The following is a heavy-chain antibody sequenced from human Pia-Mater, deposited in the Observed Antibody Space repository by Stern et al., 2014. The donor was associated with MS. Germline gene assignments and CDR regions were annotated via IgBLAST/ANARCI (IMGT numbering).Heavy chain of an antibody. CDR2: IKTKTDGGTT. Sequence: VQLVQSGGELKKPGGSLRLSCEASGFTFSNAWMSWVRQAPGKGLEWVGRIKTKTDGGTTDYAAPLKGRFTISRDDSKNTLFLQMNSLKTEDSAVYYCTTVPPRGNTYGWVDCWGQGTLVTVSS. CDR3: TTVPPRGNTYGWVDC. J-gene: IGHJ4*02. CDR1: GFTFSNAW. V-gene: IGHV3-15*01. D-gene: IGHD5-18*01.